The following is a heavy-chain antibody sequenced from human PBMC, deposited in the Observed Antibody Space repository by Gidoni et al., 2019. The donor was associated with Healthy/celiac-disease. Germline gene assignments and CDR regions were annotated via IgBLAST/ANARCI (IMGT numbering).Heavy chain of an antibody. CDR2: INSDGSST. CDR3: ARGGDDFWSGYSTDFDY. D-gene: IGHD3-3*01. J-gene: IGHJ4*02. CDR1: GFTFSSYW. Sequence: EVQLVESGGGLVQPGGSLRLSCAASGFTFSSYWMHWVRQAPGKGLVWVSRINSDGSSTSYADSVKGRFTISRDNAKNTLYLQMNSLRAEDTAVYYCARGGDDFWSGYSTDFDYWGQGTLVTVSS. V-gene: IGHV3-74*01.